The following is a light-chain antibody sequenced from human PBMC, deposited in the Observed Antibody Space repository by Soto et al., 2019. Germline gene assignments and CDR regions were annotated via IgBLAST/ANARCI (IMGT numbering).Light chain of an antibody. Sequence: QSVLTQPASVSGSPGQSITISCTGTSSDVGAYNSVSWYQQHPGEVPKLMIYEVSNRPSGVSNRFSGSKSGNTASLTISGPQAEDEADYYCSSYTSSTTVVFGGGTKLTVL. CDR3: SSYTSSTTVV. CDR2: EVS. V-gene: IGLV2-14*01. J-gene: IGLJ2*01. CDR1: SSDVGAYNS.